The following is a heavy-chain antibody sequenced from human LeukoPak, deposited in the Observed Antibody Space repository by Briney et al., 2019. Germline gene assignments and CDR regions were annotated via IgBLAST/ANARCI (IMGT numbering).Heavy chain of an antibody. V-gene: IGHV3-23*01. CDR3: AKKEQWLEYYFDY. D-gene: IGHD6-19*01. J-gene: IGHJ4*02. CDR1: GFTFSSYA. CDR2: ISGSGGST. Sequence: GGSLRFSCAASGFTFSSYAMSWVRQAPGKGLEWVSAISGSGGSTYYADSVKGRFTISRDNSKNTLYLQMNSLRAEDTAVYYCAKKEQWLEYYFDYWGQGTLVTVSS.